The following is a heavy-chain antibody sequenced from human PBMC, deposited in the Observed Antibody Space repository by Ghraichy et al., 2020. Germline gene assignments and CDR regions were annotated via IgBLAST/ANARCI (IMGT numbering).Heavy chain of an antibody. CDR2: ISGSGGST. CDR3: AKPEYSSSWYIFSASSTAYYYGRDV. V-gene: IGHV3-23*01. Sequence: GSLRLSCAASGFTFSSYAMSWVRQAPGKGLEWVSAISGSGGSTYYADSVKGRFTISRDNSKNTLYLQMNSLRAEDTAVYYCAKPEYSSSWYIFSASSTAYYYGRDVWGQRTTVTLSS. J-gene: IGHJ6*02. D-gene: IGHD6-13*01. CDR1: GFTFSSYA.